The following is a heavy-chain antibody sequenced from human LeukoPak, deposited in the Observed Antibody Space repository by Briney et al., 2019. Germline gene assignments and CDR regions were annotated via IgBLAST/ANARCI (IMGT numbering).Heavy chain of an antibody. J-gene: IGHJ4*02. D-gene: IGHD1-7*01. Sequence: PSGTLSLTCTVSSGSVSSGNYYWSWIRQPPGKGLEWIGYIYYSGSTNYNPSLKSRVTISVDTSKNQFSLKLSSVTAADTAVYYCARDDGNYYFDYWGQGTLVTVSS. V-gene: IGHV4-61*01. CDR1: SGSVSSGNYY. CDR2: IYYSGST. CDR3: ARDDGNYYFDY.